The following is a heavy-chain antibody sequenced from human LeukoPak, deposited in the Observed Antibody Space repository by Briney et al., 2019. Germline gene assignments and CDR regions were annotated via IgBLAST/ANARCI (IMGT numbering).Heavy chain of an antibody. CDR2: IYHSGST. CDR1: GYSISSGYY. J-gene: IGHJ5*02. CDR3: ARDPSSSWKNWFVP. Sequence: SETLSLTCTVSGYSISSGYYWGWIRQPPGKGLEWIGSIYHSGSTNYNPSLKSRVTISVDKSKNQFSLKLSSVTAADTAVYYCARDPSSSWKNWFVPWGQGTLVTVSS. V-gene: IGHV4-38-2*02. D-gene: IGHD6-13*01.